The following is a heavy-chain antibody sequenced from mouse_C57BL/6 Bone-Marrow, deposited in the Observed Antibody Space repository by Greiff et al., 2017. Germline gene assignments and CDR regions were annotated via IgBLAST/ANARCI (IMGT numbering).Heavy chain of an antibody. CDR3: ARDYYGSSYGRYFDV. Sequence: QVQLQQSGAELARPGASVKLSCKASGYTFTSYGISWVKQRTGQGLEWIGEIYPRSGNTYYNEKFKGKATLTADKSSSTAYMELRSLTSEDSAVYFSARDYYGSSYGRYFDVWVTGTTVTVSS. D-gene: IGHD1-1*01. V-gene: IGHV1-81*01. J-gene: IGHJ1*03. CDR2: IYPRSGNT. CDR1: GYTFTSYG.